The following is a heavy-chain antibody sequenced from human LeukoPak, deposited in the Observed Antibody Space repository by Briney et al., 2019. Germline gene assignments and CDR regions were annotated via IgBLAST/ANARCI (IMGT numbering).Heavy chain of an antibody. J-gene: IGHJ6*03. V-gene: IGHV1-18*01. CDR2: ISAYNGNT. CDR3: ARDLWDIVVVPAAIPHDYYMDV. Sequence: GASVTVSCKASGYTFTSYGISWVRQAPGQGLEWMGWISAYNGNTNYAQKLQGRVTMTTDTSTSTAYMGLRSLRSDDTAVYYCARDLWDIVVVPAAIPHDYYMDVWGKGTTVTVSS. D-gene: IGHD2-2*02. CDR1: GYTFTSYG.